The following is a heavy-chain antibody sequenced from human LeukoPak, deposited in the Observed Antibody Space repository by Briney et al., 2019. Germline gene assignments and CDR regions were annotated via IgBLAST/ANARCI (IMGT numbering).Heavy chain of an antibody. CDR1: GFTLSSYN. V-gene: IGHV3-48*02. CDR3: VRDHNYYFGY. J-gene: IGHJ4*02. CDR2: ITTSIDII. Sequence: GGSLRLSCAASGFTLSSYNMNWVRQAPGKGLEWISYITTSIDIISYADSVKGRFTISRDNAKNSLYLQMDSLRHEDTAVYYCVRDHNYYFGYWGQGILVTVSA.